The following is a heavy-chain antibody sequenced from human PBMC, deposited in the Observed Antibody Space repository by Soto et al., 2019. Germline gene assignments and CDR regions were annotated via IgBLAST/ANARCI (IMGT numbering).Heavy chain of an antibody. CDR3: ARGGGYDSAASRGWFDP. Sequence: PSPTLSLTCAISGDSVSSNSAAWNWIRQSPSRGLEWLGRAYYRSKWYNDYAVSVKSRITINPDTSKNQFSLQLNSVTPEDTAVYYCARGGGYDSAASRGWFDPWGQGTLVTVSS. CDR1: GDSVSSNSAA. V-gene: IGHV6-1*01. J-gene: IGHJ5*02. D-gene: IGHD5-12*01. CDR2: AYYRSKWYN.